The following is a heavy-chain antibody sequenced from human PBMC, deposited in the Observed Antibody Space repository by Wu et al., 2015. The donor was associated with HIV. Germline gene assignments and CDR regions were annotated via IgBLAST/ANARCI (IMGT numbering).Heavy chain of an antibody. J-gene: IGHJ4*02. CDR1: GGTFSNSA. Sequence: QVQLVQSGAEVKKPGSSVKISCKSSGGTFSNSAISWVRQAPGQGLEWMGGIIPMFVVANYAQKFQGRVTITADESTSTAYMDVNTLRSEDTAVYFCAGGGGRTSMDPFDYWGQGTLVTVSS. D-gene: IGHD5-18*01. V-gene: IGHV1-69*12. CDR3: AGGGGRTSMDPFDY. CDR2: IIPMFVVA.